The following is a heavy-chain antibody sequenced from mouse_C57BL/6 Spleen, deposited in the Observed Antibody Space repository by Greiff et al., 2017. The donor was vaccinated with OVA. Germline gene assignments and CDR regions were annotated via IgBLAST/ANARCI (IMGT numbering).Heavy chain of an antibody. Sequence: EVKLVESGGGLVKPGGSLKLSCAASGFTFSDYGMHWVRQAPEKGLEWVAYISSGSSTIYYADTVKGRFTISRDNAKNTLFLQMTSLRSEDTAMYYCARGVCHMVTPSPFSFDYWGKRTTLTVSS. D-gene: IGHD2-1*01. J-gene: IGHJ2*01. CDR3: ARGVCHMVTPSPFSFDY. V-gene: IGHV5-17*01. CDR2: ISSGSSTI. CDR1: GFTFSDYG.